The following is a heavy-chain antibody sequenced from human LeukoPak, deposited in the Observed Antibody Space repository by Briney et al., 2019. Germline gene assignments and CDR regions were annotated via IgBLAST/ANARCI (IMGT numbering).Heavy chain of an antibody. CDR2: ISSSTSII. CDR1: GFSFSSYS. J-gene: IGHJ4*02. Sequence: PGGSLRLSCAASGFSFSSYSMNWVRQAPGKGLQWVSYISSSTSIIYYAESVKGRFTISRDNAKNSLYLQMNSLRDEDTAVYYCARDGGKGGNSDYWGQGSQVIVSS. V-gene: IGHV3-48*02. CDR3: ARDGGKGGNSDY. D-gene: IGHD2-15*01.